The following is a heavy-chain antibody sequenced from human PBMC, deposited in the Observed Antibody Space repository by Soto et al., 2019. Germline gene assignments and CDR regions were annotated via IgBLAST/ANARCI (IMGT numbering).Heavy chain of an antibody. Sequence: PGGSLRLSCAASGFTFSSYWMSWVRQAPGTGLEWVANIKQDGSEKYYVDSVKGRFTISRDNAKNSLYLQMNSLRAEDTAVYYCARDTYYYDSSGYPRGIFYWGQGTLVTVSS. CDR3: ARDTYYYDSSGYPRGIFY. CDR2: IKQDGSEK. J-gene: IGHJ4*02. V-gene: IGHV3-7*04. D-gene: IGHD3-22*01. CDR1: GFTFSSYW.